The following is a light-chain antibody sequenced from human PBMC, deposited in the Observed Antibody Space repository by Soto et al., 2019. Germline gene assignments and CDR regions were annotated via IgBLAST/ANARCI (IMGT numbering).Light chain of an antibody. CDR3: QQYNQWPLT. V-gene: IGKV3-15*01. J-gene: IGKJ4*01. CDR1: ESVSNN. Sequence: EIVMTQSPATLSVSPGERATLSCRASESVSNNLAWYQQKPGQAPRLLIYHAITRATGIPARFSGSGSGTELTLPISSLQSEDFAVYYCQQYNQWPLTFGGGTKVEI. CDR2: HAI.